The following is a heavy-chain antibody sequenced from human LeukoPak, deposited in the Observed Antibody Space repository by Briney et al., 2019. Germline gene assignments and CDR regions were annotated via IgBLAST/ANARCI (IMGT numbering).Heavy chain of an antibody. V-gene: IGHV4-59*01. D-gene: IGHD4-17*01. CDR1: GGSISNYY. CDR2: IFYTGSS. J-gene: IGHJ6*03. CDR3: ATLYGDYGNHYYRDV. Sequence: SETLSLTCTVSGGSISNYYWSWIRQPPGKGLEWIGYIFYTGSSKYNPSLKSRVSISIDTSKKQFALKLSSVTAADTAVYFCATLYGDYGNHYYRDVWGKGTTVTVSS.